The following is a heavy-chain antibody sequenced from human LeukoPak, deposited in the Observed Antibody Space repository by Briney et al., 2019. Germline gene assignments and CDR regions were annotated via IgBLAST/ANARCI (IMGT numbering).Heavy chain of an antibody. Sequence: PSETLCLTCTVSGDSISSGGNYWSWLRPHPGKGLEWIGYIYYSGSTYYNPSLKSRLTISVDTSKNQFSLKLSSVTAADTAVYYCARWGNSGYASGYFDYWGQGTLVTVSS. CDR2: IYYSGST. J-gene: IGHJ4*02. D-gene: IGHD5-12*01. V-gene: IGHV4-31*02. CDR1: GDSISSGGNY. CDR3: ARWGNSGYASGYFDY.